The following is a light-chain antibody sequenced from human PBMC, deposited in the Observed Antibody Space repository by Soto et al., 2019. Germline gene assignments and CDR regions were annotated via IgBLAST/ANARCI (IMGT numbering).Light chain of an antibody. CDR3: CSYAGSYTFEV. J-gene: IGLJ2*01. CDR2: DVS. Sequence: QSVLTQPRSVSGSPGQSVTISCTGTSSDVGGYNYVSWYQQHPGKAPKLMIYDVSKRPSGVPDRFSGSKSGNTASLTISGLQAEDEADYYCCSYAGSYTFEVFGGGTKHTVL. CDR1: SSDVGGYNY. V-gene: IGLV2-11*01.